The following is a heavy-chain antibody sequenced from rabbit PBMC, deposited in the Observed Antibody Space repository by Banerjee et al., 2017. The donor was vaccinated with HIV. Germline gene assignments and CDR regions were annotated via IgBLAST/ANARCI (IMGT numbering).Heavy chain of an antibody. CDR2: IDTGSSGRT. CDR3: ARGLLITDL. Sequence: QQLVESGGGLVQPGASLTLTCKASGFSFSSGYDMCWVRQAPGKGLEWIACIDTGSSGRTYYASWAKGRFTGSKASSTTVTLQMTSLTAADTATYFCARGLLITDLWGPGTLVTVS. V-gene: IGHV1S40*01. J-gene: IGHJ6*01. CDR1: GFSFSSGYD. D-gene: IGHD2-1*01.